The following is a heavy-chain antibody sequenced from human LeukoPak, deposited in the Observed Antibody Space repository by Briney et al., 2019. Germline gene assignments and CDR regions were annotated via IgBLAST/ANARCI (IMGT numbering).Heavy chain of an antibody. V-gene: IGHV4-59*01. CDR3: ARDARSGWYRYFDL. CDR2: IYYSGST. D-gene: IGHD6-19*01. Sequence: SETLSLTCTVSGGSISSYYWSWIRQPPGKGLEWIGYIYYSGSTNYNPSLKSRVTISVDTSKNQFSLKLSSVTAADTAVYYCARDARSGWYRYFDLGGRGTLVTVSS. J-gene: IGHJ2*01. CDR1: GGSISSYY.